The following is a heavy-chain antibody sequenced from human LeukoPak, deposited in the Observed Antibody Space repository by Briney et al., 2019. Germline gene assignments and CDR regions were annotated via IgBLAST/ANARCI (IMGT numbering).Heavy chain of an antibody. CDR1: GFTFSSYG. D-gene: IGHD5-18*01. V-gene: IGHV3-33*08. J-gene: IGHJ4*02. CDR3: ARANPPKQLWLLDY. CDR2: IWYDGSNK. Sequence: GGSLRLSCVASGFTFSSYGMHWVRQAPGKGLEWVAVIWYDGSNKYYADSVKGRFTISRDNSKNTLYLQMNSLRAEDTAVYYCARANPPKQLWLLDYWGQGTLVTVSS.